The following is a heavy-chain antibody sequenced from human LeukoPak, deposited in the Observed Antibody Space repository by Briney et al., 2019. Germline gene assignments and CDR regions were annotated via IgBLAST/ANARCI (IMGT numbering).Heavy chain of an antibody. CDR1: GYTFTSYD. CDR2: MNPNSGNT. Sequence: ASVKVSCKASGYTFTSYDINWVRQATGQGLEWMGWMNPNSGNTGYARKFQGRVTMTRNTSISTAYMELSSLRSEDTAVYYCAIVGSSSWYSRFDPWGQGTLVTVSS. J-gene: IGHJ5*02. CDR3: AIVGSSSWYSRFDP. D-gene: IGHD6-13*01. V-gene: IGHV1-8*01.